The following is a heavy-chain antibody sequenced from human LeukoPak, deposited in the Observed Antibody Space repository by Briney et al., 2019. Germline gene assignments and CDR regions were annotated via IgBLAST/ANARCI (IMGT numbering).Heavy chain of an antibody. V-gene: IGHV3-72*01. D-gene: IGHD3-10*01. J-gene: IGHJ4*02. CDR2: STSKAYSYST. Sequence: GGSLRLSCAASGFTFSDHYVDWVRQAPGKGLEWVGRSTSKAYSYSTYYAASVKGRFTISRDDSRNSLYLQMNSLKIEDTAVYYCARDRSKSLDYWGQGTLVTVSS. CDR3: ARDRSKSLDY. CDR1: GFTFSDHY.